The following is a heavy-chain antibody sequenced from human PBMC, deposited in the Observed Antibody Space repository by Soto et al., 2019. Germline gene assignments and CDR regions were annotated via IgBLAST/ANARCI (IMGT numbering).Heavy chain of an antibody. CDR2: ISGYNGNT. J-gene: IGHJ6*02. Sequence: QVQLVQSGAEVKKPGASVKVSCKASGYTFSNYGISWVRQGPGQGLEGMGWISGYNGNTHYEEKVQDRIKMNTDTSTSTTYLELMSLRSDDTAVYFCARDPGFGFGYSYAFAMDVWGQGTTVTVSS. V-gene: IGHV1-18*01. CDR1: GYTFSNYG. D-gene: IGHD5-18*01. CDR3: ARDPGFGFGYSYAFAMDV.